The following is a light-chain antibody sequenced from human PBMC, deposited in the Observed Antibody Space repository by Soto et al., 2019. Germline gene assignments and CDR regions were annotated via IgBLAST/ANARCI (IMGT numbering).Light chain of an antibody. V-gene: IGKV1-39*01. CDR2: SAS. Sequence: DIQMTQSPSSLSASVGDRVTITCRASQSIAGYLSWYQQRPGKAPKFLIYSASSLQRGVPSRFSGSGSGTDFSLTINGLQPEDFATNFCQQSFSVPITFGQGTRLEIK. J-gene: IGKJ5*01. CDR3: QQSFSVPIT. CDR1: QSIAGY.